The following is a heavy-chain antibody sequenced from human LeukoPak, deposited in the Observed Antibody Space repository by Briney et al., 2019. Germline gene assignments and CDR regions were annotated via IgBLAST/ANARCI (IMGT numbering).Heavy chain of an antibody. CDR3: ASGSDSGSYEFDY. J-gene: IGHJ4*02. CDR1: GYTFTTYG. Sequence: ASVKVSCKASGYTFTTYGISWVRQAPGQGLEWMGWISTYTGNTNYVQKFQGRVTMTTDTSTSTANMELRSLTSDDTAVYFCASGSDSGSYEFDYWGQGTLVTVSS. V-gene: IGHV1-18*01. CDR2: ISTYTGNT. D-gene: IGHD1-26*01.